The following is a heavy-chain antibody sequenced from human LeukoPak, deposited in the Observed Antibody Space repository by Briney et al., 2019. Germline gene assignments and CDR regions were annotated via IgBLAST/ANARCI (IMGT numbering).Heavy chain of an antibody. CDR3: AKDRAFGESYAFDI. CDR2: ISWNSGSI. D-gene: IGHD3-10*01. J-gene: IGHJ3*02. V-gene: IGHV3-9*01. Sequence: GGSLRLSCAASGFTFDDYAMHWVRQAPGKGLEWVSGISWNSGSIGYADSVKGRFTISRDNAKNSLYLQMNSLRAEDTALYYCAKDRAFGESYAFDIWGQGTMVTVSS. CDR1: GFTFDDYA.